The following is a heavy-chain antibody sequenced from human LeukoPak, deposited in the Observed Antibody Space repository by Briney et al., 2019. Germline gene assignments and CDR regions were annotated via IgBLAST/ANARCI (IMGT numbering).Heavy chain of an antibody. V-gene: IGHV3-33*01. D-gene: IGHD4-17*01. CDR3: ARDYGSGMDV. Sequence: PGGSLRLSCAASGLTFSSYGMHWVRQAAGKGLEWVAFIWYDGSNKYYTDSVKGRFTISRDNSKNTLYLQMNSLRVEDTAVYYCARDYGSGMDVWGQGTTVTVSS. CDR1: GLTFSSYG. CDR2: IWYDGSNK. J-gene: IGHJ6*02.